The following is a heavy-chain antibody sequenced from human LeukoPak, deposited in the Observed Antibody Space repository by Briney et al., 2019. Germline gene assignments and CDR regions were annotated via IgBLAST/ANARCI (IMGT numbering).Heavy chain of an antibody. CDR2: IKQDGSEK. CDR1: GFTFSSYW. V-gene: IGHV3-7*01. Sequence: GGSLRLSCAASGFTFSSYWMSWVRQAPGKGLEWVANIKQDGSEKYYVDSVKGRFTISRDDAKNSLYLQMNSLRAEDTAVYYCARELTKRGYSYGVYYYYYMDVWGKGTTVTVSS. D-gene: IGHD5-18*01. CDR3: ARELTKRGYSYGVYYYYYMDV. J-gene: IGHJ6*03.